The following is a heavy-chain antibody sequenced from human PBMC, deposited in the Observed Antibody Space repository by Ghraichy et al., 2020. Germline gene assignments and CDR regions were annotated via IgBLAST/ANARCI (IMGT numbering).Heavy chain of an antibody. CDR1: GGSISSSSYY. CDR2: IYYSGST. Sequence: SQTLSLTCTVSGGSISSSSYYWGWIRQPPGKGLEWIGSIYYSGSTYYNPSLKSRVTISVDTSKNQFSLKLSSVTAADTAVYYCARSAEWELPPSFQHWGQGTLVTVSS. CDR3: ARSAEWELPPSFQH. J-gene: IGHJ1*01. D-gene: IGHD1-26*01. V-gene: IGHV4-39*01.